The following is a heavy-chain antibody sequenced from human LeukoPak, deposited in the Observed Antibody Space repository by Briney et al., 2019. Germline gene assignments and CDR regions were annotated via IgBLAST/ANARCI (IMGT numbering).Heavy chain of an antibody. J-gene: IGHJ2*01. Sequence: SETLSLTCTVSGGPISSGGYYWSWIRQHPGKGLEWIGYIYYSGSTNYNPSLKSRVTISVDTSKNQFSLKLRSVTAADTAVYYCVRVGTGLGDFDLWGRGTLVTVSS. D-gene: IGHD7-27*01. CDR3: VRVGTGLGDFDL. V-gene: IGHV4-31*03. CDR2: IYYSGST. CDR1: GGPISSGGYY.